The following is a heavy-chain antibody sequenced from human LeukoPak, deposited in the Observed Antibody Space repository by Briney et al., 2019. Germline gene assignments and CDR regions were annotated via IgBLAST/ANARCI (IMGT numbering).Heavy chain of an antibody. CDR3: ARVGHYGGDAFDI. CDR2: IYYSGST. CDR1: GGSISSSSYY. V-gene: IGHV4-39*07. J-gene: IGHJ3*02. Sequence: PSETLSLTCTVSGGSISSSSYYWGWIRQPPGKGLEWIGSIYYSGSTYYNPSLKSRVTISVDTSKNQFSLKLSSVTAADTAVYYCARVGHYGGDAFDIWGQGTMVTVSS. D-gene: IGHD3-10*01.